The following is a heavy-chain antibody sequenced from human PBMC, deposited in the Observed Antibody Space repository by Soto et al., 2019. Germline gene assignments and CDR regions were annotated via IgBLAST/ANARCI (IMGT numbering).Heavy chain of an antibody. CDR2: ISPSGGST. Sequence: GASVKVSCKASGYTFTSYYMHWVRQAPGQGLEWMGIISPSGGSTSYAQKFQGRVTMTRDTSTSTVYVELSSLRSEDTAVYYCARDQGGYCSSTSCYGFDYWGQGTLVTVSS. CDR1: GYTFTSYY. D-gene: IGHD2-2*01. J-gene: IGHJ4*02. CDR3: ARDQGGYCSSTSCYGFDY. V-gene: IGHV1-46*03.